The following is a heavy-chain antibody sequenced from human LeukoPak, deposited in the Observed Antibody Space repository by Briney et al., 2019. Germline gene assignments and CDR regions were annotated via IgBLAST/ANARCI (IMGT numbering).Heavy chain of an antibody. CDR1: GYTFTGYY. CDR2: INPNSGGT. V-gene: IGHV1-2*02. CDR3: ARGHDYSKEREGDY. D-gene: IGHD4-11*01. Sequence: GASVKVSCKASGYTFTGYYMHWVRQAPGQGLEWMGWINPNSGGTNYAQKFQGRVTMTRDTSISTAYMELSRLRSDDTAVYYCARGHDYSKEREGDYWGQGTLVTVSS. J-gene: IGHJ4*02.